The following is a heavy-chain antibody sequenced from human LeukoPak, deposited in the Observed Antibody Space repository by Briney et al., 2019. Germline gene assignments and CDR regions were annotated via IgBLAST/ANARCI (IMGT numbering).Heavy chain of an antibody. CDR1: GGSFSGYY. J-gene: IGHJ4*02. CDR3: ARGFELELRY. D-gene: IGHD1-7*01. CDR2: INHSGST. Sequence: PSETLSLTCAVYGGSFSGYYWSWIRQPPGKGLEWIGEINHSGSTNYNPSLKSRVTISVDTSKNQFSLKLSSVTAADTAVYYCARGFELELRYWGQGTLVTVSS. V-gene: IGHV4-34*01.